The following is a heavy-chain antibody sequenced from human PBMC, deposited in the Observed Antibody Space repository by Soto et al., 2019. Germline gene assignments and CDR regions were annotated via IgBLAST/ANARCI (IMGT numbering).Heavy chain of an antibody. CDR1: GYTFTSYA. V-gene: IGHV1-3*01. CDR3: ARSRDDFWSGYSGSNWFDP. CDR2: INAGNGNT. D-gene: IGHD3-3*01. Sequence: QVQLVQSGAEVKKPGASVKVSCQASGYTFTSYAMHWVRQAPGQRLEWMGWINAGNGNTKYSQKFQGRVTITRDTSASTAYMELGSLRSEDTAVYYCARSRDDFWSGYSGSNWFDPWGQGPLVTVSS. J-gene: IGHJ5*02.